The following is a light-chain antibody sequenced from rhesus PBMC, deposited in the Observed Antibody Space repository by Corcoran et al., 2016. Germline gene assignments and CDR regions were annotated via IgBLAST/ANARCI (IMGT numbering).Light chain of an antibody. V-gene: IGKV1-25*02. J-gene: IGKJ4*01. CDR2: AAS. CDR3: QQHNSYPLT. CDR1: QGISSY. Sequence: DIQMTQSPSSLSASVGDRVTITCRASQGISSYLAWYQQKQGKAPKLLIYAASTLQSGVPSRFSGSGSGTYFTLTISSLQPEDFATYYCQQHNSYPLTFGGGTKVELK.